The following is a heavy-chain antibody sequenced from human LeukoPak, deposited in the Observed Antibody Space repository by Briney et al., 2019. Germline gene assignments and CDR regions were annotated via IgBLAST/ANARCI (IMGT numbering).Heavy chain of an antibody. Sequence: GGSLRLSCAASGFTFSSYAMHWVRQAPGKGLEWVAVISYDGSNKYYADSVKGRFTISRDNSKNTLYLQMNSLRAEDTAVYYCARPGYSGYLYYFDYWGQGTLVTVFS. CDR1: GFTFSSYA. D-gene: IGHD5-12*01. CDR2: ISYDGSNK. CDR3: ARPGYSGYLYYFDY. V-gene: IGHV3-30*04. J-gene: IGHJ4*02.